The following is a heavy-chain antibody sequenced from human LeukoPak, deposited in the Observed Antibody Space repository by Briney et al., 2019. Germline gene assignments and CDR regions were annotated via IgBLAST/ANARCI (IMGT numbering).Heavy chain of an antibody. Sequence: SETLSLTCTVSGGSISSSTYYWGWIRQPPGKGLEWIRSIYYSGSTYYNPSLKSRVTISVDTSNNQFSLKLSSETGADPAVYYCARVTRRRTTGEIFGRYLDYWGQGTLVTVSS. D-gene: IGHD3-10*01. CDR2: IYYSGST. J-gene: IGHJ4*02. V-gene: IGHV4-39*07. CDR3: ARVTRRRTTGEIFGRYLDY. CDR1: GGSISSSTYY.